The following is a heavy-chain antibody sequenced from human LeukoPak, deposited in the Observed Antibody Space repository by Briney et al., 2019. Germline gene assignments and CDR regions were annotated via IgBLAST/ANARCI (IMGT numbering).Heavy chain of an antibody. V-gene: IGHV3-21*01. Sequence: PGGSLRLFCAASGFTFSSYSMNWVRQAPGKGLEWVSSISSSSSYIYYADSVKGRFTISRDNAKNSLYLQMNSMRAEDTAVYYCARDSSRYSSSTSCYAWGQGTLVTVSS. J-gene: IGHJ5*02. D-gene: IGHD2-2*01. CDR1: GFTFSSYS. CDR3: ARDSSRYSSSTSCYA. CDR2: ISSSSSYI.